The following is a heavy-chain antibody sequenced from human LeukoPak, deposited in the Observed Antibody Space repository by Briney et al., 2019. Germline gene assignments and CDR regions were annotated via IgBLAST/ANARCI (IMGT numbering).Heavy chain of an antibody. V-gene: IGHV1-69*05. D-gene: IGHD6-13*01. CDR2: IIPIFGTA. J-gene: IGHJ4*02. CDR3: ARDLQPGRRELDY. CDR1: GGTFSSYA. Sequence: ASVKVSCKASGGTFSSYAISWVRQAPGQGLEWMGRIIPIFGTANYAQKFQGGVTITTDESTSTAYMELSSLRSEDTAVYYCARDLQPGRRELDYWGQGTLVTVSS.